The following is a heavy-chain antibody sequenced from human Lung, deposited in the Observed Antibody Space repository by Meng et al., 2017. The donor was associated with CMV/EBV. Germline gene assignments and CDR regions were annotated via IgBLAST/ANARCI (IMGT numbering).Heavy chain of an antibody. CDR2: IYWDDEK. J-gene: IGHJ4*02. CDR3: AHRHRLRDFDY. Sequence: SGTILFHPHHTLTLTCPLSWFSLRASEVRLCLIRHPPGQALEWLALIYWDDEKRYSTSLKNRLTITKDTSKNQVVLTLTNIYPVDPATYFFAHRHRLRDFDYWCQGTLVTVSS. CDR1: WFSLRASEVR. V-gene: IGHV2-5*02. D-gene: IGHD4-17*01.